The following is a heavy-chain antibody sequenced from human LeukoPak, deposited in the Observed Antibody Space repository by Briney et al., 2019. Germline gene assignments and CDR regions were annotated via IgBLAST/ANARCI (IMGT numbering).Heavy chain of an antibody. Sequence: GESLKISCKGSGYSFTSYWIGWVRQMPGKGLEWMGIIYPGDSDTRYSPSFQGQVTISADKSISTAYLQWSSLKASDTAMYYCARIYCSSTSCYIGAFDIWGQGTMVTVSS. V-gene: IGHV5-51*01. CDR1: GYSFTSYW. CDR3: ARIYCSSTSCYIGAFDI. J-gene: IGHJ3*02. D-gene: IGHD2-2*02. CDR2: IYPGDSDT.